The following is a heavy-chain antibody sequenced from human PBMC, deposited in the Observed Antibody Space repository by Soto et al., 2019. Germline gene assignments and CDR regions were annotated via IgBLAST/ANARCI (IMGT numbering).Heavy chain of an antibody. V-gene: IGHV3-21*01. CDR3: AKREYSGQNDY. D-gene: IGHD5-12*01. CDR1: GFTFSSYS. Sequence: EVQLVESGGGLVKPGGSLRLSCAASGFTFSSYSMNWVRQAPGKGLEWVSSISSSSSYIYYADSVKGRFTISRDNAKNSLYPQMNSLRAEDTAVYYCAKREYSGQNDYWGQGTLVTFSS. J-gene: IGHJ4*02. CDR2: ISSSSSYI.